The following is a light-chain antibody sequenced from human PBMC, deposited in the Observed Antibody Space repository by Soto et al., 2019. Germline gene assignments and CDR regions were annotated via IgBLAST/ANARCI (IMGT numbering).Light chain of an antibody. CDR3: TSYAGGNNV. J-gene: IGLJ1*01. CDR2: EVN. V-gene: IGLV2-8*01. Sequence: QSALTQPPSASGSPGQSVTISCTGTSSDVGGYNYVSWYQQNPGKFPKLMIYEVNKRPSGVPDRFSGSKSGNTASLTVSGLQAEDEADYYCTSYAGGNNVFGTGTKLTVL. CDR1: SSDVGGYNY.